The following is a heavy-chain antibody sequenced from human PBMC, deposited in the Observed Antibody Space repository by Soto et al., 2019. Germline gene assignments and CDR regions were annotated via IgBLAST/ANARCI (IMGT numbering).Heavy chain of an antibody. Sequence: QVQLVESGGGVVQPGRSLRLSCAASGFTFSSYAMHWVRQAPGKGLEWVAVISYDGSNKYYADSVKGRFTISRDNSKNTLYLQMNSLRAEDTAVYYCARDHSSNYGMDVWGQGTTVTVSS. CDR2: ISYDGSNK. J-gene: IGHJ6*02. CDR1: GFTFSSYA. CDR3: ARDHSSNYGMDV. V-gene: IGHV3-30-3*01. D-gene: IGHD4-4*01.